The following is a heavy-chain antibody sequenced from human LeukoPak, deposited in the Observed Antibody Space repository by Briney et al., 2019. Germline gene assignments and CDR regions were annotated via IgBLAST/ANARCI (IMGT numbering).Heavy chain of an antibody. CDR1: GFTFSSYG. CDR3: TRERKSGIAAFDY. V-gene: IGHV3-33*01. J-gene: IGHJ4*02. D-gene: IGHD6-13*01. CDR2: IWYDGINK. Sequence: GGSLRLSCATSGFTFSSYGMHWVRQAPGKGLEWVAVIWYDGINKFHADSVRGRFTISRDNSKNTVYLQMNSLRAEDTAVYYCTRERKSGIAAFDYWGQGTLVTVSS.